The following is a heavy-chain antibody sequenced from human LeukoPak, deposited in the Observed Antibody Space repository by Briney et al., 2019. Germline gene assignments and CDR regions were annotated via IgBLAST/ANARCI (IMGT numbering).Heavy chain of an antibody. V-gene: IGHV3-11*01. J-gene: IGHJ4*02. CDR1: GFTFSDYY. Sequence: GGSLRLSCAASGFTFSDYYMNWIRQAPGKGLEWLSYISSSGTTIYYADSVKGRFTISRDNAKNSLYLQMNSLRAEDTAVYYCARSCYGQTRDFDYWGQGTLVTVSS. CDR2: ISSSGTTI. CDR3: ARSCYGQTRDFDY. D-gene: IGHD2-2*01.